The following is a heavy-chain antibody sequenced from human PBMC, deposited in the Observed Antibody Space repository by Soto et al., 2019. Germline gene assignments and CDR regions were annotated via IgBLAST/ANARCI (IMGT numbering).Heavy chain of an antibody. CDR1: GYSFTSLD. D-gene: IGHD3-16*01. CDR2: MEPSTGRT. J-gene: IGHJ4*02. CDR3: ARGVSGGVDY. V-gene: IGHV1-8*01. Sequence: QVQLVQSGAEVREPGASVKVSCKASGYSFTSLDINWVRQTAGQGLEWMGWMEPSTGRTGYAQKFQGRVTMTRDTSINTAYMELTTLTSDDTAVYYCARGVSGGVDYWGQGTLVIVSS.